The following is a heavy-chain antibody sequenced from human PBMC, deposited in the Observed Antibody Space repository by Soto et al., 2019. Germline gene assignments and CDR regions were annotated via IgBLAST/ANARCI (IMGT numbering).Heavy chain of an antibody. CDR3: ARGLWNGGYLEYYFDY. CDR2: INPNTGDT. Sequence: QVQLVQSEAEVKNPGASVKVSCKASGYTFSTYFMHWVRQAPGQGLEWMGIINPNTGDTNYAQTFQGRVTVTRDTSTSTVYMALSSLRSEDTAVYYCARGLWNGGYLEYYFDYWGQGTLVTVSS. CDR1: GYTFSTYF. J-gene: IGHJ4*02. D-gene: IGHD2-15*01. V-gene: IGHV1-46*01.